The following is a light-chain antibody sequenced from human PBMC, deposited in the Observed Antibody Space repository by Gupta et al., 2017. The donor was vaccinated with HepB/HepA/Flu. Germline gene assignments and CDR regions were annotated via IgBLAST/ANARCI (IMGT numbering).Light chain of an antibody. J-gene: IGLJ1*01. CDR2: QDS. V-gene: IGLV3-1*01. Sequence: SYELTQPPSVSVSPGQTASITCSGDKLGDKYACWYQQKPGQSPVLVICQDSKRPSGIPERFSGSNSGNTATLTISGTQAMDEADYYCQAWDSNMRVFGTGTKVTVL. CDR3: QAWDSNMRV. CDR1: KLGDKY.